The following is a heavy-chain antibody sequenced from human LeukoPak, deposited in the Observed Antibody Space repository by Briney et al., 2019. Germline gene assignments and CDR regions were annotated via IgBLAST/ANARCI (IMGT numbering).Heavy chain of an antibody. V-gene: IGHV3-33*01. D-gene: IGHD1-26*01. J-gene: IGHJ4*02. Sequence: QTGGSLRLSCAASGFTFSSYGMHWVRQAPGKGLEWVAVIRYDGSNKYYADSVKGRFTISRDNSKNTLYLQMNSLRAEDTAVYYCARDVWRGSYYFDYWGQGTLVTVSS. CDR3: ARDVWRGSYYFDY. CDR1: GFTFSSYG. CDR2: IRYDGSNK.